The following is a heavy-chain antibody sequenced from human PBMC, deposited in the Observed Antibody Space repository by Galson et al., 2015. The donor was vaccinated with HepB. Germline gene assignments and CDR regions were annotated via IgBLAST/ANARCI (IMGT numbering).Heavy chain of an antibody. CDR3: ARGRGKAGGRFLEFYYYMDV. J-gene: IGHJ6*03. V-gene: IGHV3-11*01. D-gene: IGHD3-3*01. CDR1: GFIFSDYY. Sequence: SLRLSCAASGFIFSDYYMSWIRQAPGKGLEWVSYISSSGSTIYYADSVKGRFTISRDNAKNSLYLQMNSLRAEDTAVYYCARGRGKAGGRFLEFYYYMDVWGKGTTVTVSS. CDR2: ISSSGSTI.